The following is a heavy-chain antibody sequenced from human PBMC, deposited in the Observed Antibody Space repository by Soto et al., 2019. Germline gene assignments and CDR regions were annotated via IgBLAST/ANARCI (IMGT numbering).Heavy chain of an antibody. CDR1: GFSFDDYA. J-gene: IGHJ4*02. CDR2: ISGSGDNT. V-gene: IGHV3-23*01. CDR3: XXXYYSGYDLAYFDY. Sequence: EVQLLESGGGLVQPGGSLRLSCAASGFSFDDYAMTWVRQAAGKGLEWVAAISGSGDNTYYADSVKGRFTISRDNSKNTLYLQLNSLRAEDTALXXXXXXYYSGYDLAYFDYWGQGTLVTVSS. D-gene: IGHD5-12*01.